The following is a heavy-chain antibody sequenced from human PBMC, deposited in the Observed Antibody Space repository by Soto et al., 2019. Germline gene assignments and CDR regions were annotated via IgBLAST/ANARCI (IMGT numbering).Heavy chain of an antibody. J-gene: IGHJ6*02. Sequence: GGSLRLSCAASGFTFSSYGMHWVRQAPGKGLEWVAVISYDGSNKYYADSVKGRFTISRDNSKNTLYLQMNSLRAEDTAVYYCAKDGYYYGSGSYFGYYYYYGMDVWGQGTTVTVSS. D-gene: IGHD3-10*01. V-gene: IGHV3-30*18. CDR2: ISYDGSNK. CDR1: GFTFSSYG. CDR3: AKDGYYYGSGSYFGYYYYYGMDV.